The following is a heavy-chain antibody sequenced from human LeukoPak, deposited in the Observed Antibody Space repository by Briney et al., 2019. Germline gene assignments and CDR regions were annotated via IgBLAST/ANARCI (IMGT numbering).Heavy chain of an antibody. Sequence: GGSLRLSCAASGFTFSSYDMSWVRQAPGKGLEWVSTISGSGGRTYYADSVKGRFTISRDNSKNTLYLQMNSLRAEDPAVYYCAKDRDSGNYYFDYWGQGTLVTVSS. CDR2: ISGSGGRT. CDR1: GFTFSSYD. CDR3: AKDRDSGNYYFDY. D-gene: IGHD1-26*01. V-gene: IGHV3-23*01. J-gene: IGHJ4*02.